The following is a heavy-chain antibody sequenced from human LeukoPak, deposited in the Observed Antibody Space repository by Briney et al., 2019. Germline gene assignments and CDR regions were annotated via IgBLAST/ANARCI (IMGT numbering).Heavy chain of an antibody. D-gene: IGHD1-26*01. V-gene: IGHV4-59*01. CDR3: ARGGNYWPQWWFDP. Sequence: PSETLSLTCTVSGGSISSYYWSWIRQPPGKGLEWIGYIYYTGSTSYNPSLKSRVTMSLDASRNQFSLELNSVTPADTAVYYCARGGNYWPQWWFDPWGRGTLVSVSS. J-gene: IGHJ5*02. CDR2: IYYTGST. CDR1: GGSISSYY.